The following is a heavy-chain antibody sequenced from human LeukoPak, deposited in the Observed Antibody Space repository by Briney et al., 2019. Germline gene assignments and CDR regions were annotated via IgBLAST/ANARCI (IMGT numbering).Heavy chain of an antibody. CDR2: ISAYNGNT. Sequence: ASVKVSCKASGYTFTSYGISWVRQAPGQGLEWMGWISAYNGNTNYAQKFQGRVTMTRDTSISTAYMELSRLRSDDTAVYYCAKENYDVLTGYYQTNFDYWGQGTLVTVSS. V-gene: IGHV1-18*01. CDR3: AKENYDVLTGYYQTNFDY. J-gene: IGHJ4*02. D-gene: IGHD3-9*01. CDR1: GYTFTSYG.